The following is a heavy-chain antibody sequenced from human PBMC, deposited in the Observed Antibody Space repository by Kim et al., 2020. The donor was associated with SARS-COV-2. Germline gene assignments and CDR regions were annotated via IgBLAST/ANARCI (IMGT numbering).Heavy chain of an antibody. Sequence: YAVSVEGRFTISRDNAKSTLYLQMDSLRDEDTGIYHCARDQSRAGPTTVDYWGPGTLVTVSS. D-gene: IGHD4-17*01. V-gene: IGHV3-74*01. J-gene: IGHJ4*02. CDR3: ARDQSRAGPTTVDY.